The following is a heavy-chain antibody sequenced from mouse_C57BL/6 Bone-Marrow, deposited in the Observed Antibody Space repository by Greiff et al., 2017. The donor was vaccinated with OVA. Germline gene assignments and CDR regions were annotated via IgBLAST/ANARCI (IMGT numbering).Heavy chain of an antibody. CDR1: GYTFTDHI. J-gene: IGHJ2*01. CDR3: GRLGLRRRFDY. CDR2: IYPVSGET. V-gene: IGHV1-11*01. Sequence: QVQLQQSGAELASPGASVTLSCKASGYTFTDHIMNWVKKRPGQGLEWIGRIYPVSGETNYNQKLMGQVTFCVERASSTVYMVLNSQTSEDPAVYYCGRLGLRRRFDYWGQGTTLTVSS. D-gene: IGHD2-4*01.